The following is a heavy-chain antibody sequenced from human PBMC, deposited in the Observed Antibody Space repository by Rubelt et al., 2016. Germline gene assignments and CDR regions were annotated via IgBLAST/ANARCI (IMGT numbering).Heavy chain of an antibody. CDR3: ARGRYSSGWYPDYFDL. CDR1: GFTFSQYW. Sequence: VKLVESGGGLVQPGGSLRLSCAASGFTFSQYWMTWVRKVPGKGLEWVANIKDEGSAKNYVDCVQGRLTIDRDNDKNSVSLQMNSLRADDTAGYYCARGRYSSGWYPDYFDLWGQGTLVTVSS. CDR2: IKDEGSAK. V-gene: IGHV3-7*03. D-gene: IGHD6-19*01. J-gene: IGHJ4*02.